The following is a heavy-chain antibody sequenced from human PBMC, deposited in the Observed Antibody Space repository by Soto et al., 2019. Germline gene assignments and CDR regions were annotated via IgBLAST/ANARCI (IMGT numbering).Heavy chain of an antibody. D-gene: IGHD6-6*01. CDR2: INPSGGST. Sequence: GASVKVSCKASGYTFTSYYMHWVRQAPGQGLEWMGIINPSGGSTSYAQKFQGRVTMTRDTSTSTVYMELSSLRSEDTAVYYCARGAARDPYYYYGMDVWGQGTTVTVSS. V-gene: IGHV1-46*01. CDR1: GYTFTSYY. CDR3: ARGAARDPYYYYGMDV. J-gene: IGHJ6*02.